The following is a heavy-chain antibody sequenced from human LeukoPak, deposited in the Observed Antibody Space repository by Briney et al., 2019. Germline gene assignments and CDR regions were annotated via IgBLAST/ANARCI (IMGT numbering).Heavy chain of an antibody. Sequence: ASVKVSCKASGYTFTGYYMYWVRQAPGQGLEWMGWINPNSGGTNYAQKFQGRVTMTRDTSISTAYMELSRLRSDDTAVYYCARPRGRIQLWELDYWGQGTLVTVSS. J-gene: IGHJ4*02. CDR3: ARPRGRIQLWELDY. D-gene: IGHD5-18*01. V-gene: IGHV1-2*02. CDR2: INPNSGGT. CDR1: GYTFTGYY.